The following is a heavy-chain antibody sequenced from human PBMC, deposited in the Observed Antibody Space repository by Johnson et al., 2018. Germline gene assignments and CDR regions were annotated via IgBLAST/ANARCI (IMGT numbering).Heavy chain of an antibody. V-gene: IGHV6-1*01. CDR3: ARNPHSSSWYFYYYYYGMDV. CDR2: TSYRSKWYN. Sequence: QVQLQESGPGVVKPSQTLSLTCAISGDSVSSNSAAWNWIRQSPSRGLEWPGRTSYRSKWYNDYAVSVKSRITINPDTSKNQFSLQLNSVTPADTAVYYCARNPHSSSWYFYYYYYGMDVWGQGTTVTVSS. D-gene: IGHD6-13*01. CDR1: GDSVSSNSAA. J-gene: IGHJ6*02.